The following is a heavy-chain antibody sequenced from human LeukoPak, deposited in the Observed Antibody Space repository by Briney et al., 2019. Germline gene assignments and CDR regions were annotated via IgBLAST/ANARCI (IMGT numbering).Heavy chain of an antibody. J-gene: IGHJ4*02. V-gene: IGHV3-15*01. D-gene: IGHD6-19*01. CDR3: TTWLGSGWPFDY. CDR1: GFTFSSYA. CDR2: IKSKTDGGTT. Sequence: GGSLRLSCAASGFTFSSYAMSWVRQAPGKGLEWVGRIKSKTDGGTTDYAAPVKGRFTISRDDSKNTLYLQMNSLKTEDTAVYYCTTWLGSGWPFDYWGQGTLVTVSS.